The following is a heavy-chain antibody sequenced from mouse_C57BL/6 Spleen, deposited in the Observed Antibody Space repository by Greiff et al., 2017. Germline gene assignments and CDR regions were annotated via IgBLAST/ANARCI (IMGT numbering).Heavy chain of an antibody. D-gene: IGHD2-5*01. V-gene: IGHV1-64*01. J-gene: IGHJ1*03. Sequence: QVQLQQPGAELVKPGASVKLSCKASGYTFTSYWMHWVKQRPGQGLEWIGMIYPNSGSTNYNEKFKSKATLTVDKSSSTAYMQLSSLTSEDSAVYYCAYSNYGYFDVWGTGTTVTVSS. CDR1: GYTFTSYW. CDR2: IYPNSGST. CDR3: AYSNYGYFDV.